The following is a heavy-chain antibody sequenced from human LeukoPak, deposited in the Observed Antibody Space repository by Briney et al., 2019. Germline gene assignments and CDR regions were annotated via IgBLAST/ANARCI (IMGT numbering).Heavy chain of an antibody. Sequence: PGGSLRLSCAASGFTFSSYSTNWVRQAPGKGLEWVSSISSSSSYIYYADSVKGRFTISRDNAKNSLYLQMNSLRAEDTAVYYCARDHNRYSSSSEVDYWGQGTLVTVSS. CDR1: GFTFSSYS. CDR3: ARDHNRYSSSSEVDY. CDR2: ISSSSSYI. D-gene: IGHD6-6*01. J-gene: IGHJ4*02. V-gene: IGHV3-21*01.